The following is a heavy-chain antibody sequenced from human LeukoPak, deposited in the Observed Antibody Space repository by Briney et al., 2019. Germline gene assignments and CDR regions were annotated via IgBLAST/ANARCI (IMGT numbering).Heavy chain of an antibody. D-gene: IGHD6-13*01. CDR3: ARLIAAATDSDWYFDL. CDR1: GGSISSSSYY. V-gene: IGHV4-39*07. CDR2: IYYSGST. Sequence: PSETLSLTCTVSGGSISSSSYYWGWIRQPPGKGLEWIGSIYYSGSTYYNPSLKSRVTISVDTSKNQFSLKLNSVTAADTAVYYCARLIAAATDSDWYFDLWGRGTLVTVSS. J-gene: IGHJ2*01.